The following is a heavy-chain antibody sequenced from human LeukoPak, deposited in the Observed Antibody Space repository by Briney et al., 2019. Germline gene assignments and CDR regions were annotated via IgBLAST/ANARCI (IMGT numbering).Heavy chain of an antibody. Sequence: PSQTLSLTCTVSGGSISSGEYHWSWIRQPPGKGLEWIGFIYYSGNTYYNPSLKSRVIISVDTSKNQFSLRLSSVTAADTAVYYCARDPRVVVIDAMPGDYWGQGTLVTVSS. V-gene: IGHV4-30-4*01. D-gene: IGHD2-2*01. J-gene: IGHJ4*02. CDR1: GGSISSGEYH. CDR2: IYYSGNT. CDR3: ARDPRVVVIDAMPGDY.